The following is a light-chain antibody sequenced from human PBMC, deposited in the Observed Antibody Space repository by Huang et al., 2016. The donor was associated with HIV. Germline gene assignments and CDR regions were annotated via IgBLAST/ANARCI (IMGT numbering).Light chain of an antibody. J-gene: IGKJ4*01. CDR1: QSLSSY. V-gene: IGKV3D-15*01. Sequence: IVLTQSPATVSLSPGERATLSCKASQSLSSYLAWYQQKPGQAPRLLIYDAASRAPGIPARFSGSGSGTDFTLTISSLQSEDFAVYYCQQYDNWPLTFGGGTKVQIK. CDR3: QQYDNWPLT. CDR2: DAA.